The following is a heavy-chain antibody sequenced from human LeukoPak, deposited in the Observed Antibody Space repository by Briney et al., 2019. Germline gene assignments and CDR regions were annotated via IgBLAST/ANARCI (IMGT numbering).Heavy chain of an antibody. J-gene: IGHJ6*04. CDR3: ATAGVYYYGMDV. Sequence: RASVKVSWKASGYTFTSYYMHWVRQAPEQGLEWMGIINPSGGSTSYAQKFQGRVTMTRDTSTSTVYMELSSLRSEDTAVYYCATAGVYYYGMDVWGKGTTVTVSS. CDR2: INPSGGST. CDR1: GYTFTSYY. V-gene: IGHV1-46*01. D-gene: IGHD3-10*01.